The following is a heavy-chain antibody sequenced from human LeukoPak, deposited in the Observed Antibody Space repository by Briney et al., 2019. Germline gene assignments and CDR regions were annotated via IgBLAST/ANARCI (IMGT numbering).Heavy chain of an antibody. CDR3: ARYCTFRTCSGTKFDS. D-gene: IGHD1-1*01. CDR2: INQDESEK. V-gene: IGHV3-7*03. J-gene: IGHJ4*02. CDR1: GFTFSDYY. Sequence: AGGSLRLSCAASGFTFSDYYMSWLRQAPGKGLGWVATINQDESEKYYLDSVKGRFTISRDTAKNSLYLQMYSLTAEDTALYYCARYCTFRTCSGTKFDSWGPGTLVTVSS.